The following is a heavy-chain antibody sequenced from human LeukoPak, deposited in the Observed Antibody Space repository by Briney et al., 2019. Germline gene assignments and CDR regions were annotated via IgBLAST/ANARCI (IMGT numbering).Heavy chain of an antibody. Sequence: GRSLRLSCAASGFTFSSYGMHWVRQAPGKGLEWVAVIWYDGSNKYYADSVKGRFTISRDNSKNTLNQQMNSLRAEDTAVYYCARRRDSSGYYYFDYWGQGTLATVSS. CDR1: GFTFSSYG. D-gene: IGHD3-22*01. V-gene: IGHV3-33*01. CDR2: IWYDGSNK. CDR3: ARRRDSSGYYYFDY. J-gene: IGHJ4*02.